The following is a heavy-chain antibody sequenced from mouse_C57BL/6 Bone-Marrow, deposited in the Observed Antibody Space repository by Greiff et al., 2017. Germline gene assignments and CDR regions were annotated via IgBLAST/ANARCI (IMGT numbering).Heavy chain of an antibody. CDR3: ARPYYSNYGYFDV. D-gene: IGHD2-5*01. CDR2: IYPGSGST. Sequence: VQLQQPGAELVKPGASVKMSCKASGYTFTSYWITWVKQRPGQGLEWIGDIYPGSGSTNYNEKFKSKATLTVDTSSSTAYLQLSSLTSEDSAVYSFARPYYSNYGYFDVWGTGTTVTVSS. J-gene: IGHJ1*03. V-gene: IGHV1-55*01. CDR1: GYTFTSYW.